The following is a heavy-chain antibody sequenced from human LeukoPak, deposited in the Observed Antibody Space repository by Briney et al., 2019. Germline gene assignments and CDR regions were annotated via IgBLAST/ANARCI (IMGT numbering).Heavy chain of an antibody. J-gene: IGHJ4*02. D-gene: IGHD3-10*01. CDR1: GFTFSSYA. CDR2: ISGSGGRT. V-gene: IGHV3-23*01. Sequence: GGSLRLSCAASGFTFSSYALSWVRQAPGKGLEWVSDISGSGGRTYYADSVRGRFTVSRDNSRNTLYLQMNSLRAEGTAVYYCARERGPGSGSSDYWGQGTLVTVSS. CDR3: ARERGPGSGSSDY.